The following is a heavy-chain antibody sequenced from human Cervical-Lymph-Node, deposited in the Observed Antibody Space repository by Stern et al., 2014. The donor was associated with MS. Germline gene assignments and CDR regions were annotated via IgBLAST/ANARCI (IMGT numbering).Heavy chain of an antibody. Sequence: QVQLQESGPGLVTPSETLSLTCTVSGSSISIFYWSWIRQPPGKGLEWIGHVYYTGSADHNPSLKSRVTMSVETSKNQISLKLNSLTAADTAVYYCARTRAPGDYDYWGPGTLVTVSS. CDR1: GSSISIFY. V-gene: IGHV4-59*13. J-gene: IGHJ4*02. CDR3: ARTRAPGDYDY. D-gene: IGHD4-17*01. CDR2: VYYTGSA.